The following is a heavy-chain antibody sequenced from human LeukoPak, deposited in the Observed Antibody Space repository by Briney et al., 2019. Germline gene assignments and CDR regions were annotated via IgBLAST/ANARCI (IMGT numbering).Heavy chain of an antibody. CDR2: IYSGGST. CDR3: ARVHFEQGLGRLGYFDY. Sequence: PGGSLRLSCAASGFTFSRHWMSWVRQAPGKGLEWVSVIYSGGSTYYADSVKGRFTISRDNSKNTLYLQMNSLRAEDTAVYYCARVHFEQGLGRLGYFDYWGQGTLVTVSS. CDR1: GFTFSRHW. J-gene: IGHJ4*02. D-gene: IGHD6-19*01. V-gene: IGHV3-53*01.